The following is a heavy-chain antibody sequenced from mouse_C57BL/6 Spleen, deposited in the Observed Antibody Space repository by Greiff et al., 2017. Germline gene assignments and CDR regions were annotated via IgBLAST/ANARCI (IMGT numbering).Heavy chain of an antibody. D-gene: IGHD1-1*01. CDR2: INPNNGGT. CDR1: GYTFTDYN. J-gene: IGHJ4*01. CDR3: ARGIYYYGSSDAMDY. V-gene: IGHV1-18*01. Sequence: VHVKQSGPELVKPGASVKIPCKASGYTFTDYNMDWVKQSHGKSLEWIGDINPNNGGTIYNQKFKGKATLTVDKSSSTAYMELRSLTSEDTAVYYCARGIYYYGSSDAMDYWGQGTSGTVSS.